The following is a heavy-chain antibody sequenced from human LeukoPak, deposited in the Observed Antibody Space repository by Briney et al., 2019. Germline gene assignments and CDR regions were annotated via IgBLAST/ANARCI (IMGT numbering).Heavy chain of an antibody. Sequence: SETLSPTCTVSGYSISSGYYWGWIRQSPGKGLEWIGSIYHSGSTYYNPSLKSRVTISVDMSKNQFPLKLSSVTAADTAVYYCARGAFDIWGQGTMVTVSS. CDR3: ARGAFDI. CDR2: IYHSGST. V-gene: IGHV4-38-2*02. CDR1: GYSISSGYY. J-gene: IGHJ3*02.